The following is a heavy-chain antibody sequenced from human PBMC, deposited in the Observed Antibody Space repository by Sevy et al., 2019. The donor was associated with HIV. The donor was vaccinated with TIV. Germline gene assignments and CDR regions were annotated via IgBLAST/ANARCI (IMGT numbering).Heavy chain of an antibody. D-gene: IGHD6-6*01. V-gene: IGHV4-38-2*01. CDR1: GYSISSGYY. Sequence: SETLSLTCAVSGYSISSGYYWGWIRQPPGKRLEWIGIIYHSGGTYYNPSLKSRVTISVDTSKNQFSLKLSSVTAADTAVYYCARQIGRPGEYSSSRYMDVWGKGTTVTVSS. J-gene: IGHJ6*03. CDR3: ARQIGRPGEYSSSRYMDV. CDR2: IYHSGGT.